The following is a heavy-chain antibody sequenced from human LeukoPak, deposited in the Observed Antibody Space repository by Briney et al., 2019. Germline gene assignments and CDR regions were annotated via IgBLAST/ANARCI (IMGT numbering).Heavy chain of an antibody. V-gene: IGHV3-73*01. CDR2: IRSKANSYAT. CDR3: TTTYYYDSSGRLIFDY. D-gene: IGHD3-22*01. J-gene: IGHJ4*02. Sequence: GGSLRLSCAASGFTFSGSAMHWVRQASGKGLEWVGRIRSKANSYATAYAASVKGRFTISRDDSKNTAYLQMNSLKTEDTAVYYCTTTYYYDSSGRLIFDYWGQGTLVTVSS. CDR1: GFTFSGSA.